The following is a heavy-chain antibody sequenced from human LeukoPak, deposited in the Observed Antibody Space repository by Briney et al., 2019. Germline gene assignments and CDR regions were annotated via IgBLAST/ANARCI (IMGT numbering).Heavy chain of an antibody. CDR2: IYSGGST. CDR3: AREYYYGSGSYYNWFDP. CDR1: GFTLSSYT. J-gene: IGHJ5*02. Sequence: GGSLRLSCAASGFTLSSYTMNWVRQAPGKGLEWVSVIYSGGSTYYADSVKGRFTISRDNSKNTLYLQMNSLRAEDTAVYYCAREYYYGSGSYYNWFDPWGQGTLVTVSS. V-gene: IGHV3-66*01. D-gene: IGHD3-10*01.